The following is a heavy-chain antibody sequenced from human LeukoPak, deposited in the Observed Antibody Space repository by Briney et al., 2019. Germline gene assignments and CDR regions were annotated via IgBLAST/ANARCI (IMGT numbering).Heavy chain of an antibody. CDR3: ARFSDYYDSSGHYLDY. Sequence: SETLSLTCTVSGGSISGYYWSWIRQPPGKGLEWIACIYFTGTTNYNPSLQRRVTISVDTSKNQFSLRLTSVTAADTAVYYCARFSDYYDSSGHYLDYWGQGTLVAVSS. V-gene: IGHV4-59*08. D-gene: IGHD3-22*01. CDR2: IYFTGTT. J-gene: IGHJ4*02. CDR1: GGSISGYY.